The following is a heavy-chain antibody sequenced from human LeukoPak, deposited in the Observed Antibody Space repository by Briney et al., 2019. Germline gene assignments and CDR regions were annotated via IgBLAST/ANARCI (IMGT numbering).Heavy chain of an antibody. D-gene: IGHD5-18*01. J-gene: IGHJ3*02. CDR2: IYYSGST. CDR3: ARADTAMVRDAFDI. CDR1: GGSISSSGYY. V-gene: IGHV4-39*07. Sequence: SETLSLTCTVSGGSISSSGYYWGWVRQPPGKGLEWIGSIYYSGSTNYNPSLKSRVTISVDTSKNQFSLKLSSVTAADTAVYYCARADTAMVRDAFDIWGQGTMVTVSS.